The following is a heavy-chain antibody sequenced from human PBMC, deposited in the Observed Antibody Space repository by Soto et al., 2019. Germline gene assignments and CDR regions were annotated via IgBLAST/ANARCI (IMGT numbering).Heavy chain of an antibody. D-gene: IGHD6-19*01. V-gene: IGHV3-21*01. CDR1: GFTFSSYS. CDR3: ARDLMAVSWLGRAFDI. CDR2: ISSSSSYI. J-gene: IGHJ3*02. Sequence: GSLRLSCAASGFTFSSYSMNWVRHAPGKGLEWVSSISSSSSYIYYADSVKGRFTISRDNAKNSLYLQMNSLRAEDTAVYYCARDLMAVSWLGRAFDIWGQGTMVTVSS.